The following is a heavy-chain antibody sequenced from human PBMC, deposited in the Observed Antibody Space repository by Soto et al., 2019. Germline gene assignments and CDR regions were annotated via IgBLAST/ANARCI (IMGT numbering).Heavy chain of an antibody. V-gene: IGHV1-69*12. D-gene: IGHD6-19*01. CDR1: GGTFSSYA. Sequence: QVQLVQSGAEVKKPGSSVKVSCKASGGTFSSYAISWVRQAPGQGLEWMGGIIPIFGTANYAQKFQGRVTLNAREYXSTAYMELSSLRSEDTAVYYCARGPSSGWYGGHYYWGQGTLVTVSS. CDR3: ARGPSSGWYGGHYY. J-gene: IGHJ4*02. CDR2: IIPIFGTA.